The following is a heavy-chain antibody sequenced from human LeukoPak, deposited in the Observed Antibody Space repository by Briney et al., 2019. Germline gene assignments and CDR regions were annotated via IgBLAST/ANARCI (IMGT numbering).Heavy chain of an antibody. CDR1: GCSISCGSYY. J-gene: IGHJ4*02. D-gene: IGHD4-17*01. V-gene: IGHV4-61*02. CDR2: IYTSGSP. CDR3: ARDDYGDYVGTFDY. Sequence: SETLSLTGTVSGCSISCGSYYWRSLRQPAGKGLRRIGGIYTSGSPNCSPTIKSRVTISVDTSKNQFSLKLSSVTAADTAVYYCARDDYGDYVGTFDYWGQGTLVTVSS.